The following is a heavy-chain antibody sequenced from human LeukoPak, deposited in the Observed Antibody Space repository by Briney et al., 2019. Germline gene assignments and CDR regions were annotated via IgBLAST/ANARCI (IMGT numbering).Heavy chain of an antibody. D-gene: IGHD3-9*01. CDR1: GFTFSSYS. CDR3: AKDSLNFDWSTFDY. CDR2: ISSSSSTI. J-gene: IGHJ4*02. V-gene: IGHV3-48*01. Sequence: GGSLRLSCAASGFTFSSYSMNWVRQAPGKGLEWVSYISSSSSTIYYADSVKGRFTISRDNAKNSLYLQMNSLRAEDTAVYYCAKDSLNFDWSTFDYWGQGTLVTVSS.